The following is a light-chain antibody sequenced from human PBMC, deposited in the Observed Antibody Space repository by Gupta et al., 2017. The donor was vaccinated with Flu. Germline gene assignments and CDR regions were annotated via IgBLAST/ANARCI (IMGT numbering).Light chain of an antibody. CDR1: SNDVGHYNL. CDR2: EST. Sequence: QSVLLQPDSVSGSPGQSITIFCSGTSNDVGHYNLVSWFQQYPGEVPRLIIYESTERPSGISSRFSGSKSGTMASLTVSGLQAEDEADYYCCSYTVSGIWVFGGGTKLTV. CDR3: CSYTVSGIWV. V-gene: IGLV2-23*01. J-gene: IGLJ3*02.